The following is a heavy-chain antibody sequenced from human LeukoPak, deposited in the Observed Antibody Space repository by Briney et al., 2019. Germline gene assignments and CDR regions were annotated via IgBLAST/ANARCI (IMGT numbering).Heavy chain of an antibody. V-gene: IGHV4-4*07. D-gene: IGHD1-1*01. CDR3: ARAGDFARNQRTYYMDV. CDR1: GASITNYY. CDR2: MYTSGST. J-gene: IGHJ6*03. Sequence: PSETLSLTCTVSGASITNYYWSWIRQPAGKGLEWIGRMYTSGSTNYNPSLKSRVTMSVDTSENQFSLKVNSVTAADTAVYYCARAGDFARNQRTYYMDVWGKGTTVIVSS.